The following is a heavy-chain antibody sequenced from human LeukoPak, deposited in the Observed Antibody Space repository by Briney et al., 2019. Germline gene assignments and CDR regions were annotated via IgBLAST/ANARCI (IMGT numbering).Heavy chain of an antibody. V-gene: IGHV3-11*01. Sequence: PGGSLRLSCAASGFTLSDYYMSWIRQAPGKGLEWVSYSSSSGSTIYYADSVKGRYAISRDNAKNSLYLQMNSLRAEDTAVYYCARRRDFIDSWGQGTLVTVSS. CDR3: ARRRDFIDS. D-gene: IGHD3/OR15-3a*01. J-gene: IGHJ4*02. CDR1: GFTLSDYY. CDR2: SSSSGSTI.